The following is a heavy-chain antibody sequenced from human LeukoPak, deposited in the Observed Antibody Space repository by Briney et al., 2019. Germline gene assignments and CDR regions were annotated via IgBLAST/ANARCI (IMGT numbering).Heavy chain of an antibody. D-gene: IGHD6-6*01. Sequence: GSLILSCAGAGFTFSQAWMSWVRQAPGKGLEWIGYIYYSGSTNYNPSLKSRVTISVDTSKNQFSLKLSSVTAADTAVYYCARGPLYSSSSALGYWGQGTLVTVSS. CDR3: ARGPLYSSSSALGY. V-gene: IGHV4-59*01. CDR2: IYYSGST. J-gene: IGHJ4*02. CDR1: GFTFSQAW.